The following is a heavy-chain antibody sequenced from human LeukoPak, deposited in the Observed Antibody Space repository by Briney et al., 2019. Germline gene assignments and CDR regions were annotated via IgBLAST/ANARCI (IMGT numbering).Heavy chain of an antibody. D-gene: IGHD2-2*01. CDR3: AKGVVAFYAFDI. CDR2: ISSSGTI. V-gene: IGHV3-48*03. Sequence: PGGSLRLSCAASGFTFSSYEMNWVRQAPGKGLEWVSYISSSGTIYYADSVKGRFTISRDNSKNTLYLQMSSLRAEDTAVYYCAKGVVAFYAFDIWGQGTMVTVSS. CDR1: GFTFSSYE. J-gene: IGHJ3*02.